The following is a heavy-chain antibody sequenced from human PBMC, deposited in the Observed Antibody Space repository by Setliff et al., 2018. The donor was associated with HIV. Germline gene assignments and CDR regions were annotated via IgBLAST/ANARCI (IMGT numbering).Heavy chain of an antibody. J-gene: IGHJ4*02. D-gene: IGHD2-15*01. CDR2: IFWDGDK. Sequence: TQTLTLTCAFSGCSVSTSGVGVGWIRQPPGKAPAWLALIFWDGDKRYSTYLKTRLTITKDTSRNQVVLTMNDMDPVDTATYYCAHSQRLPKCSGCNCYYFDYWGQGTLVTVSS. CDR1: GCSVSTSGVG. V-gene: IGHV2-5*02. CDR3: AHSQRLPKCSGCNCYYFDY.